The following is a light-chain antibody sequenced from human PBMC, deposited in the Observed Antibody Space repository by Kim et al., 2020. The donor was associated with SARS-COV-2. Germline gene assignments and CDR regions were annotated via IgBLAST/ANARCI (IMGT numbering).Light chain of an antibody. CDR1: QSVRRSF. V-gene: IGKV3-20*01. Sequence: EIVLTQSPGTLSLSPGERATLSCRASQSVRRSFLAWYQQIPGQAPRLLIYEGSTRATGIPDRFSGGGSGTDFTLTISRLQPEDFAVYYCQQYGTSPYTFGQGTKLEI. CDR3: QQYGTSPYT. J-gene: IGKJ2*01. CDR2: EGS.